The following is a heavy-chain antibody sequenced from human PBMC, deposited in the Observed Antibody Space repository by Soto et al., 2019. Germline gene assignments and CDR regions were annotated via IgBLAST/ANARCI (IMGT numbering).Heavy chain of an antibody. Sequence: ASVKVSCKASGYTFTSYYMHWVRQAPGQGLEWMGIINPSGGSTSYAQKFQGRVTMTRDTSTSTVYMELSSLRSEDTAVYYCARDGAIAAAGPPYYYGMDVWGQGTTVTVSS. CDR2: INPSGGST. CDR1: GYTFTSYY. D-gene: IGHD6-13*01. V-gene: IGHV1-46*01. CDR3: ARDGAIAAAGPPYYYGMDV. J-gene: IGHJ6*02.